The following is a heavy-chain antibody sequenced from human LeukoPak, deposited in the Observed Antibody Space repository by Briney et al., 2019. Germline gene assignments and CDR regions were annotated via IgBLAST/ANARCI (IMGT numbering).Heavy chain of an antibody. CDR1: GFTFSSYS. J-gene: IGHJ6*02. Sequence: GGSLRLSCAASGFTFSSYSMNWVRQAPGKGLEWVSSIGSGSYYIYYTDSVKGRFTISRDNAKNSLYLQMNSLRAEDTAVYYCARGGNYDILTGYYYYYYYYGMDVWGQGTTVTVSS. V-gene: IGHV3-21*01. CDR3: ARGGNYDILTGYYYYYYYYGMDV. D-gene: IGHD3-9*01. CDR2: IGSGSYYI.